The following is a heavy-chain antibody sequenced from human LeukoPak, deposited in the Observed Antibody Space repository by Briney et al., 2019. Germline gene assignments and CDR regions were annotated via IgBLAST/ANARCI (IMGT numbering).Heavy chain of an antibody. CDR3: ARGVRDTVDY. V-gene: IGHV3-9*01. D-gene: IGHD3-10*02. CDR2: ISWNSGSI. CDR1: GFTFDDYA. Sequence: GGSLRLSCAASGFTFDDYAMHWVRQAPGKGLEWVSGISWNSGSIGYADSVKGRFTISRDNAKNSLYLQMNSLRAEDTAVYYCARGVRDTVDYWGQGTLVTVSS. J-gene: IGHJ4*02.